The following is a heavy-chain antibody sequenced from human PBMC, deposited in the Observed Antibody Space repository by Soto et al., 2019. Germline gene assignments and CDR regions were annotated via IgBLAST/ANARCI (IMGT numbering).Heavy chain of an antibody. J-gene: IGHJ6*02. Sequence: ASVKVSCKASGYTFTGYYMHWVRQAPGQGLEWMGWINPNSGGTNYAQKFQGWVTMTTDTSISTASMELTRLTSDDTAIYYCARGDSTDCSNGVCSFFYNHDMDVWGQGTTVTVSS. D-gene: IGHD2-8*01. CDR1: GYTFTGYY. V-gene: IGHV1-2*04. CDR3: ARGDSTDCSNGVCSFFYNHDMDV. CDR2: INPNSGGT.